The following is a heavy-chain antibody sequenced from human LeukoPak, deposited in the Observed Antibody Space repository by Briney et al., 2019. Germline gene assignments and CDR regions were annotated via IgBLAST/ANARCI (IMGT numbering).Heavy chain of an antibody. CDR2: IKQDGSEK. CDR1: GSTFSSYW. CDR3: ARDVSGDSSSWYWFDP. D-gene: IGHD6-13*01. Sequence: GGSLRLSCAASGSTFSSYWMSWVRQAPGKGLEWVANIKQDGSEKYYVDSVKGRFTISRDNAKNSLYLQMNSLRAEDTAVYYCARDVSGDSSSWYWFDPWGQGTLVTVSS. J-gene: IGHJ5*02. V-gene: IGHV3-7*03.